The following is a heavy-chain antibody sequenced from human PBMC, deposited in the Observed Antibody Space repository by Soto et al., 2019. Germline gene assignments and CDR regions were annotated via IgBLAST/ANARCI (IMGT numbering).Heavy chain of an antibody. CDR3: ACGLGFAFVNFDC. CDR1: GFTVSSNY. D-gene: IGHD2-21*01. V-gene: IGHV3-66*01. J-gene: IGHJ4*02. CDR2: IYSGGRT. Sequence: EVQLVESGGGLVQPGGSLRLSCAASGFTVSSNYMSWVRQAPGKGLEWVSIIYSGGRTYYADSVKGRFTISRDKSKKTLFLQTNSLRDEDTAVYDCACGLGFAFVNFDCWGQGTLVTVSS.